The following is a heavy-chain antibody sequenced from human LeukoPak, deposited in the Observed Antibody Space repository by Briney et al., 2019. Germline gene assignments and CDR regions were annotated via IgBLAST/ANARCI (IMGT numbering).Heavy chain of an antibody. D-gene: IGHD2-15*01. CDR3: AKHHNATYYYYYYMDV. CDR1: GFTVSSNY. CDR2: IYSGDST. V-gene: IGHV3-66*04. Sequence: GGSLRLSCAASGFTVSSNYMSWVRQAPGKGLEWVSVIYSGDSTYYADSVKGRFTISRDSSKNTVYLRMNSLRVEDTAVYYCAKHHNATYYYYYYMDVWGKGTTVTVSS. J-gene: IGHJ6*03.